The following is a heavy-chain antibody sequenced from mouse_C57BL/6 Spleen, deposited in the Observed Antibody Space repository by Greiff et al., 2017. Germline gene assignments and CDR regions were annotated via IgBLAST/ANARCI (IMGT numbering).Heavy chain of an antibody. CDR1: GFNIKDYY. J-gene: IGHJ4*01. CDR2: IDPEEGDT. D-gene: IGHD2-3*01. CDR3: TTDDGYYDAMDY. V-gene: IGHV14-1*01. Sequence: VQLQQSGAELVRPGASVKLSCTASGFNIKDYYMHWVKQRPEQGLEWIGRIDPEEGDTEYAPKFQGKATQTADTSSNTAYRQLSRLTAEDTAVYYCTTDDGYYDAMDYWGQGTSVTVSS.